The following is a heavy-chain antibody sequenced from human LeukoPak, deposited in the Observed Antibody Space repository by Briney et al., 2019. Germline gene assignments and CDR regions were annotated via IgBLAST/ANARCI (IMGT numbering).Heavy chain of an antibody. V-gene: IGHV5-51*01. CDR2: IYPGDSDT. D-gene: IGHD3-10*01. J-gene: IGHJ4*02. CDR3: AATSDYYGSGSYYFDY. Sequence: PGESLKISCKGSGYSFTSYWIGWVRQMPGKGLEWMGIIYPGDSDTRYSPSFQGQVTISADKSISTAYLQWSSLKASDTAMYYCAATSDYYGSGSYYFDYWGQGTLVTVSS. CDR1: GYSFTSYW.